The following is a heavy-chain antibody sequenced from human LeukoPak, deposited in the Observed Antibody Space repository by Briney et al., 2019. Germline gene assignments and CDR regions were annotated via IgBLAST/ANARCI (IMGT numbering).Heavy chain of an antibody. V-gene: IGHV3-7*01. CDR3: ATDRGWRTSGYYLYYFEH. Sequence: GGSLRLSCAASGFIFTNYFMSWVRQAPGKGLEWVASIKHDGSEKYYVDSVRGRFTISRDNTMNSLYLQMSSLRAEDTAVYYCATDRGWRTSGYYLYYFEHWGQGTLVTYSS. CDR1: GFIFTNYF. D-gene: IGHD3-3*01. CDR2: IKHDGSEK. J-gene: IGHJ4*02.